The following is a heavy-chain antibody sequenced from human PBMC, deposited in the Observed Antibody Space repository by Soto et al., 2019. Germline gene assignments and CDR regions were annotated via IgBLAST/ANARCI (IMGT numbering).Heavy chain of an antibody. D-gene: IGHD1-7*01. J-gene: IGHJ4*02. CDR3: ARDGIGGTVFRGYLDY. V-gene: IGHV3-33*01. Sequence: QEQLVESGGGVVQPGTSLRLSCAVPGGIFHGYGMHWVRQAPGKGLEWVAIIMFDGSNEEYADSVKGRFTISRDNSKNTLYLQMNTLGAEDTAVYYCARDGIGGTVFRGYLDYWGRGTVVTVSS. CDR2: IMFDGSNE. CDR1: GGIFHGYG.